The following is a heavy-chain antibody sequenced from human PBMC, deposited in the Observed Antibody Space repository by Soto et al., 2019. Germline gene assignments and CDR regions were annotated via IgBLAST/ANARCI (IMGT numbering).Heavy chain of an antibody. CDR1: GLTFSSYG. D-gene: IGHD3-22*01. CDR2: ISNDGSNK. J-gene: IGHJ4*02. V-gene: IGHV3-30*18. CDR3: AKDRGLYYQDTTGYQDY. Sequence: QVQLVESGGGVVQPGRSLRLSCAASGLTFSSYGMHWVRQAPGKGLEWVALISNDGSNKYYADSVKGRFTISRDNSKRTLYLQMNSMRAEDAAAYYCAKDRGLYYQDTTGYQDYWGQGTLVTVSS.